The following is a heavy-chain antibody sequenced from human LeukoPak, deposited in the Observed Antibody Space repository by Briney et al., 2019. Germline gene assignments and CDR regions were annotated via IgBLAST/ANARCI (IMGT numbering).Heavy chain of an antibody. CDR1: GGTFSSYT. CDR3: AREESYATGLLN. CDR2: IIPIFGTA. D-gene: IGHD1-26*01. J-gene: IGHJ4*02. V-gene: IGHV1-69*05. Sequence: SVKVSCKASGGTFSSYTISWVRQAPGQGLEWMGRIIPIFGTANYAQKFQGRVTITTDESTSTAYMELSSLRSEDTAVYYCAREESYATGLLNWGQGTLVTVSS.